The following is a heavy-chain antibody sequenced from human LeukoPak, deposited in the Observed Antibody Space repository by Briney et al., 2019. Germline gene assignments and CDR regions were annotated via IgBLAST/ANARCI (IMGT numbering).Heavy chain of an antibody. D-gene: IGHD2-15*01. J-gene: IGHJ4*02. CDR2: LRSNGATT. Sequence: ASVKVSCKASGYTFNSFYMHWVRQAPGQGLEWMGTLRSNGATTGYAEEFQGRVSMTRDTSTSTVYMQLSSLRSEDTAVYYCARGVVGATDYYFDFWGQGTLVTVSS. CDR1: GYTFNSFY. CDR3: ARGVVGATDYYFDF. V-gene: IGHV1-46*02.